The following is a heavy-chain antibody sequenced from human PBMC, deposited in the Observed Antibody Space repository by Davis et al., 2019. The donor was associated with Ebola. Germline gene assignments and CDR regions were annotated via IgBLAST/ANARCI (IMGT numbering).Heavy chain of an antibody. V-gene: IGHV4-4*07. CDR1: GGSISSYY. CDR3: ARDSSSSPSTYYYYGMDV. Sequence: PSETLSLTCTVSGGSISSYYWSWIRQPAGKGLEWIGRIYTSGSTNYNPSLKSRVTMSVDTSKNQFSLKLSSVTAADTAVYYCARDSSSSPSTYYYYGMDVWGQGTTVTVSS. D-gene: IGHD6-13*01. CDR2: IYTSGST. J-gene: IGHJ6*02.